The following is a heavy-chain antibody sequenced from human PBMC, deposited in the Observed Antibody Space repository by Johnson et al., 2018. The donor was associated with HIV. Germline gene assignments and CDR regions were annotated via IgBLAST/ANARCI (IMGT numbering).Heavy chain of an antibody. CDR3: AREGWATSDAFDI. Sequence: VQLMESGGGLVQPGGSLRLSCAASGFTFSSYAMHWVRQVPGKGLQWVAAIGTKADTYYPASVKGRFTISRENAKNSLYLQMNSLRAEDTAVYYCAREGWATSDAFDIWGQGTMVTVSS. V-gene: IGHV3-13*01. D-gene: IGHD6-19*01. CDR2: IGTKADT. CDR1: GFTFSSYA. J-gene: IGHJ3*02.